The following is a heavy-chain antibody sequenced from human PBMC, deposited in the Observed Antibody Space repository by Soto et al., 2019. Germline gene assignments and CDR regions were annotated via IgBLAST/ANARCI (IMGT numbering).Heavy chain of an antibody. V-gene: IGHV1-46*01. CDR1: GYTFTSYY. CDR2: INPSGGST. Sequence: ASVKVSCKASGYTFTSYYMHWVRQAPGQGLEWMGIINPSGGSTSYAQKFQGRVTMTRDTSTSTVYMELSSLRSEDTAVYYCARSVGVLRVLEWLYYFDYWGQGTLVTFSS. D-gene: IGHD3-3*01. CDR3: ARSVGVLRVLEWLYYFDY. J-gene: IGHJ4*02.